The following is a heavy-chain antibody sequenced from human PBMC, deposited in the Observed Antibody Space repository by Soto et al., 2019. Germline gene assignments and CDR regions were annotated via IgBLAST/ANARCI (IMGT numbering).Heavy chain of an antibody. D-gene: IGHD6-19*01. J-gene: IGHJ6*03. Sequence: HVTLKESGPVLVNPTETLTLTCTVSGFSLSNGKVGVSCIRQPPGKALEWLAHIFSNDEKSYRTSLKSRLTISEDTSKSQVVLTMTNVDPVDTATYYCARILFGRSVAGGYFYMDVWGKGTTVTVSS. CDR1: GFSLSNGKVG. CDR2: IFSNDEK. V-gene: IGHV2-26*01. CDR3: ARILFGRSVAGGYFYMDV.